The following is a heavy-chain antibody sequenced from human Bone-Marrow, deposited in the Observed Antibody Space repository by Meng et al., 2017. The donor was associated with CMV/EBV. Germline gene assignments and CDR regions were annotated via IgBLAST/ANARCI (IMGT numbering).Heavy chain of an antibody. D-gene: IGHD6-19*01. CDR1: GFTFSSYA. CDR2: ISYDGSNK. CDR3: ARAIAVADYFDY. V-gene: IGHV3-30*04. J-gene: IGHJ4*01. Sequence: GESLKISCAASGFTFSSYAMHWVRQAPGKGLEWVAVISYDGSNKYYADSVKGRFTISRDNSKNTLYLQMNSLRAEDTAVYYCARAIAVADYFDYWGHGTLVTVSS.